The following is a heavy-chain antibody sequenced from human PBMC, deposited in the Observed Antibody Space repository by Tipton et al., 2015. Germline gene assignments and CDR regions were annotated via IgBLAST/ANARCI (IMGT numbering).Heavy chain of an antibody. D-gene: IGHD6-19*01. CDR2: IWYDGSNK. J-gene: IGHJ4*02. V-gene: IGHV3-33*08. Sequence: SLRLSCAASRFTFSSYGMHWVRQAPGKGLEWVAVIWYDGSNKYYADSVKGRFTISRDNSKNTLYLQMNSLRAEDTAVYYCARDWRYSSGWYYFDYWGQGTLVTVSS. CDR3: ARDWRYSSGWYYFDY. CDR1: RFTFSSYG.